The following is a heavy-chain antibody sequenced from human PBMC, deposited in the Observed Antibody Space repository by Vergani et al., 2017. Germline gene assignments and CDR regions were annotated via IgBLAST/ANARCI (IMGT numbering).Heavy chain of an antibody. CDR3: ATFDFWSGYFAEIPIDY. CDR1: GFTFSSYG. CDR2: IWYDGSNK. D-gene: IGHD3-3*01. J-gene: IGHJ4*02. Sequence: QVQLVESGGGVVQPGRSLRLSCAASGFTFSSYGMHWVRQAPGKGLEWVAVIWYDGSNKYYADSVKGRFTISRDNSKNTLYLQMNSLRAEDTAVYYCATFDFWSGYFAEIPIDYWGQGTLVTVSS. V-gene: IGHV3-33*01.